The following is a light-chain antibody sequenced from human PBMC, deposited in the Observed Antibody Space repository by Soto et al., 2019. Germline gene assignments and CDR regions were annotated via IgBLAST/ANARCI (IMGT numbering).Light chain of an antibody. J-gene: IGKJ1*01. CDR3: QHYNSYPWT. V-gene: IGKV1-5*01. CDR1: QTINNW. CDR2: HAS. Sequence: DIQMTQSPSTLSASIGDRVTITCRASQTINNWLDWYQQKPGKAPNLLIYHASNLETGVPSRFSGSAFGTELTLTMSSLQPHDFATYYCQHYNSYPWTFGQGTKVQIK.